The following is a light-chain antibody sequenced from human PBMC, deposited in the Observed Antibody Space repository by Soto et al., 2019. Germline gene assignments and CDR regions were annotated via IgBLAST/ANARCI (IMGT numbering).Light chain of an antibody. CDR3: SSYVGTNSYV. CDR1: SRDVGGYNY. Sequence: QSVLTQPPSASGSPGQSVTISCTGTSRDVGGYNYVSWYQHHPGKAPKLIIYEVYTRPSGVPDRFSGSKSGNTAALTVSGLQAEDEADYYCSSYVGTNSYVFGTGTKLTVL. CDR2: EVY. V-gene: IGLV2-8*01. J-gene: IGLJ1*01.